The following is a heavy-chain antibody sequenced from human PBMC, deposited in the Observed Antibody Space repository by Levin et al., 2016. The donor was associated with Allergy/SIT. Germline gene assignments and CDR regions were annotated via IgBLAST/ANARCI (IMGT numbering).Heavy chain of an antibody. Sequence: SETLSLTCAVSGGSINSGGYSWSWIRQPPGKGLEWIAYLYYSGSTSYNPSLKSRLTILVDTSKNQFSLKLSSVTAADTAVYYCARGLGYYYGMDVWGQGTTVTVSS. J-gene: IGHJ6*02. CDR3: ARGLGYYYGMDV. CDR2: LYYSGST. D-gene: IGHD1-26*01. V-gene: IGHV4-30-4*07. CDR1: GGSINSGGYS.